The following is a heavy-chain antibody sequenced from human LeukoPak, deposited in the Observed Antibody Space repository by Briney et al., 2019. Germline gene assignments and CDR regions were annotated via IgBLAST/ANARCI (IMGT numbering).Heavy chain of an antibody. CDR1: DGSISSYY. CDR2: IFTSGNT. J-gene: IGHJ4*02. CDR3: AIMECSSNSCSKGFDY. V-gene: IGHV4-4*09. D-gene: IGHD2-2*01. Sequence: PSETLSLTCTVSDGSISSYYWSWIRQPPGKGLEWIGYIFTSGNTNYNPSLKSRVTISVDTSKNQFSLRLNSVTAADTAVYFCAIMECSSNSCSKGFDYWGQGTLVNVSS.